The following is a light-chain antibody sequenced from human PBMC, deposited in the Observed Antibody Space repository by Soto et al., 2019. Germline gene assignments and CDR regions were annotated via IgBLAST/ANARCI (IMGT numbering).Light chain of an antibody. CDR3: QHSYIPPCT. CDR1: QTISHY. J-gene: IGKJ2*02. Sequence: DIQMTQSPSSLSASVGDSVTITCRASQTISHYLNWYQQKPGKALKVLIYAASSLQSGGPSRFSGSGAGTYFTLTISSQQHAVFVTYYWQHSYIPPCTLGQGTKLEI. CDR2: AAS. V-gene: IGKV1-39*01.